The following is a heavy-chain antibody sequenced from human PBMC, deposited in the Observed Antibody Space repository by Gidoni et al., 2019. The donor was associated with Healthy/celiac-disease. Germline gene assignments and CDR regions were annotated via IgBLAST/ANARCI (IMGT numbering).Heavy chain of an antibody. Sequence: QVQLQESGPGLVKPSGTLSLTCAVSGGSISSSNWWSWVRQPPGKGLEWIGEIYHSGSTNYNPSLKSRVTISVDKSKNQFSLKLSSVTAADTAVYYCARDGGDRPSSGWLHYYYYYMDVWGKGTTVTVSS. J-gene: IGHJ6*03. CDR2: IYHSGST. CDR3: ARDGGDRPSSGWLHYYYYYMDV. D-gene: IGHD6-19*01. CDR1: GGSISSSNW. V-gene: IGHV4-4*02.